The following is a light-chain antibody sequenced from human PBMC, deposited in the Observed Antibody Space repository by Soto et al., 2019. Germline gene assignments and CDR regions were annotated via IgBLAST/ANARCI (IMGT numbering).Light chain of an antibody. CDR1: QSVRTY. Sequence: ESVLTKSPITVSLSPGERATLSCRASQSVRTYLAWYQVKPGQAPRLLIYGASTRATGIPARFSGGGSGTEFTLTISSLQSEDFAVYFCQQYDNWPYTFGQGTKADI. J-gene: IGKJ2*01. CDR2: GAS. V-gene: IGKV3-15*01. CDR3: QQYDNWPYT.